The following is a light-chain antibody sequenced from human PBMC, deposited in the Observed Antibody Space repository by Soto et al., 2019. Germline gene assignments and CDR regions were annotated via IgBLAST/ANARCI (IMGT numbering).Light chain of an antibody. J-gene: IGKJ3*01. Sequence: EIVLTQSPATLSLSPGERATLSCRASQSVSSYLAWYQQKPGQAPRLLIYDASNRATGIPARFSGSGSGTDFSLTISSLEPEDFAVYSCQQRSNWPRVTFGPGTKVDIK. CDR3: QQRSNWPRVT. CDR2: DAS. V-gene: IGKV3-11*01. CDR1: QSVSSY.